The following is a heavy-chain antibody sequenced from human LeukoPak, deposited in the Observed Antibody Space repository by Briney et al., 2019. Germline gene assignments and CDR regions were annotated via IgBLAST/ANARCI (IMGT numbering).Heavy chain of an antibody. V-gene: IGHV1-69*13. CDR3: ATDYQTTGTTMYYFDY. Sequence: SVKVSCKASGGTFSSYAISWVRQAPGQGLEWMGGIIPIFGTANYAQKFQGRVTITADESTSTAYMELSSLRFEDTAVYYCATDYQTTGTTMYYFDYWGQGTLVTVSS. J-gene: IGHJ4*02. D-gene: IGHD1-1*01. CDR1: GGTFSSYA. CDR2: IIPIFGTA.